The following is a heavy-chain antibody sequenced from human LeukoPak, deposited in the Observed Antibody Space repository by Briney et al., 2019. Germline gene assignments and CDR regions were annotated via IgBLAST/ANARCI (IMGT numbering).Heavy chain of an antibody. CDR1: GYTFTSYG. D-gene: IGHD6-13*01. CDR2: ISAYNGNT. V-gene: IGHV1-18*01. J-gene: IGHJ4*02. Sequence: ASVKVSCKASGYTFTSYGISWVRRAPGQGLEWMGWISAYNGNTNYAQNLQGRVTMTTDTSTSTAHMELRSLRSDDTAVFYCARISATGYSNSWYSGHDYWGQGTLVTVSS. CDR3: ARISATGYSNSWYSGHDY.